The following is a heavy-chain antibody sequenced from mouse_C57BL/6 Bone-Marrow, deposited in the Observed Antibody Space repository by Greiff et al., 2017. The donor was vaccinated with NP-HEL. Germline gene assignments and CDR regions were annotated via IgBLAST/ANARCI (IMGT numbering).Heavy chain of an antibody. D-gene: IGHD2-3*01. CDR1: GISITTGNYR. V-gene: IGHV3-5*01. CDR2: IYYSGTI. CDR3: AREGVYDGYQGYFDV. J-gene: IGHJ1*03. Sequence: DVPLQESGPGLVKPSQTVFLTCTVTGISITTGNYRWSWIRQFPGNKLEWIGYIYYSGTITYHPSLTSRTTITRDTPKNQLFLEMNSLTAEDTATYYCAREGVYDGYQGYFDVWGTGTTVTVSS.